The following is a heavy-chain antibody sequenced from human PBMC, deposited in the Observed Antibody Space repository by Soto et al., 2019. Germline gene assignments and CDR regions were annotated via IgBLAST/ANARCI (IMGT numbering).Heavy chain of an antibody. CDR1: GYTFTSYG. CDR3: ARVLPPPAH. V-gene: IGHV1-18*01. Sequence: QVQLVQSGAEVKKPGASVKVSCKASGYTFTSYGISWVRQAPGQGLEWMGWISAYNGNTNYAQKLQGRVTTTTDTPTSTAYMELRSLRSDATAVFSCARVLPPPAHWGPGTPVTVSS. D-gene: IGHD3-10*01. J-gene: IGHJ4*02. CDR2: ISAYNGNT.